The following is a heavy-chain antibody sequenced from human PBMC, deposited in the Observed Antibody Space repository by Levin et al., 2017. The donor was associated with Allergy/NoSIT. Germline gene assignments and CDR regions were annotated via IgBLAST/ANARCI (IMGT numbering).Heavy chain of an antibody. Sequence: GGSLRLSCAASGFTFSSYWMHWVRQAPGKGLVWVSRINGDGSSTNYADSVKGRFTISRDNAKNTLYLQMNSLRSDDTAVYYCARARIVGATSGGDYWGQGTLVTVSS. CDR1: GFTFSSYW. CDR2: INGDGSST. V-gene: IGHV3-74*01. D-gene: IGHD1-26*01. CDR3: ARARIVGATSGGDY. J-gene: IGHJ4*02.